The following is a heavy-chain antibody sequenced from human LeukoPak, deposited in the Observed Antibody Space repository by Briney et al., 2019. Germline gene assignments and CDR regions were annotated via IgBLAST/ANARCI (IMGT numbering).Heavy chain of an antibody. CDR2: INPNSGGT. J-gene: IGHJ4*02. CDR1: GYTFTGYY. CDR3: ARVRYCSSTSCYTFGY. Sequence: ASVKVSCKASGYTFTGYYMHWVRQAPGPGLEWMGRINPNSGGTNYAQKFQGRVTMTRDTSISTAYMELSRLRSDDTAVYYCARVRYCSSTSCYTFGYWGQGTLVTVSS. V-gene: IGHV1-2*06. D-gene: IGHD2-2*02.